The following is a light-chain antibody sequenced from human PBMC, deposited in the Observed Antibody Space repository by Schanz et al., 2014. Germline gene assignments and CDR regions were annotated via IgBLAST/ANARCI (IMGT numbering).Light chain of an antibody. CDR3: QQYGISPPLT. CDR1: QSVSSN. V-gene: IGKV3-15*01. CDR2: GAT. J-gene: IGKJ4*01. Sequence: EIVMTQSPVTLSVSPGERATLSCRASQSVSSNLAWYQQKPGQAPRLLIYGATTRATGIPARFSGSGSGTEFTLIISSLQSEDFAVYCCQQYGISPPLTFGGGTKVEIK.